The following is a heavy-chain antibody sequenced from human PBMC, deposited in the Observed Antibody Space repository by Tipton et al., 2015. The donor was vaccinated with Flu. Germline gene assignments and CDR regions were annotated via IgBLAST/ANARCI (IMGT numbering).Heavy chain of an antibody. J-gene: IGHJ4*02. CDR2: IYPDDSDT. CDR3: ARNSNFVS. V-gene: IGHV5-51*01. Sequence: QLVQSGAEVKKPGESLKISCKGSGYNFSTYWIGWVRQRPGKGLEWMGIIYPDDSDTRYSPSFQGQVTVSVDKSTSTAYLQWSALRASDTAMYYWARNSNFVSWGQGTLVSVSS. CDR1: GYNFSTYW.